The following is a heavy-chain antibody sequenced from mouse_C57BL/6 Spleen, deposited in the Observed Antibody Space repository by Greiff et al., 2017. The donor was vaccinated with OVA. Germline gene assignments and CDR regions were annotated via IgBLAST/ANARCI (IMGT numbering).Heavy chain of an antibody. D-gene: IGHD1-1*01. J-gene: IGHJ2*01. CDR1: GYAFSSSW. V-gene: IGHV1-82*01. CDR3: ARLDYYGSSYSY. Sequence: QVQLQQSGPELVKPGASVKISCKASGYAFSSSWMNWVKQRPGKGLEWIGRIYPGDGDTNYNGKFKGKATLTADKSSSTAYMQLRSLTSEDSAVYFCARLDYYGSSYSYWGQGTTLTVSS. CDR2: IYPGDGDT.